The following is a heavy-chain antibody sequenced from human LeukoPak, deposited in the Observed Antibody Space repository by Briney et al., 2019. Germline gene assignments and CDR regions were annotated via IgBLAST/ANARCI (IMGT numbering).Heavy chain of an antibody. J-gene: IGHJ5*02. CDR3: AKDPGDIVVVVAAPGRNWFDP. V-gene: IGHV3-23*01. Sequence: PGGSLRLSCAASGFTFSSYAMSWVRQAPGKGLEWVSAISGSGGSTYYADSVKGRFTTSRDNSMNTLYLQMNSLRAEDTAVYYCAKDPGDIVVVVAAPGRNWFDPWGQGTLVTVSS. CDR2: ISGSGGST. D-gene: IGHD2-15*01. CDR1: GFTFSSYA.